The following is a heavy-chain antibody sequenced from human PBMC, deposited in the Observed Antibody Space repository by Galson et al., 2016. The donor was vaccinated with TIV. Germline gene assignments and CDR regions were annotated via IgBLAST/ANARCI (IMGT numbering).Heavy chain of an antibody. CDR1: GFIFDDYD. CDR2: TNWNGGST. V-gene: IGHV3-20*01. CDR3: ARMRSCGGDCYCFDY. J-gene: IGHJ4*02. Sequence: SLRLSCAASGFIFDDYDMTWIRQVPGKGLEWAADTNWNGGSTGYADSVKGRFTISRDNAKNSLYVDVNSLRTEDTALYHCARMRSCGGDCYCFDYWGQGTLVTVSS. D-gene: IGHD2-21*02.